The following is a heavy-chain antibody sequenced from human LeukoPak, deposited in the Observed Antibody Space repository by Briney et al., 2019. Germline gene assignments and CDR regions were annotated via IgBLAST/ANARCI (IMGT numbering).Heavy chain of an antibody. Sequence: ASVKVSCKASGYTFISYDINWVRQATGQGLEWMGWMNPNSGNTGYAQKFQGRVTMTRNTSISTAYMELSSLRSEDTAVYYCARGTYYYGSGSPDNWFDPWGQGTLVTVSS. V-gene: IGHV1-8*01. D-gene: IGHD3-10*01. J-gene: IGHJ5*02. CDR2: MNPNSGNT. CDR1: GYTFISYD. CDR3: ARGTYYYGSGSPDNWFDP.